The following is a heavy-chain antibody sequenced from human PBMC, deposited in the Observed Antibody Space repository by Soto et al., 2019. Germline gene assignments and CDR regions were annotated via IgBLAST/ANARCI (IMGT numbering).Heavy chain of an antibody. CDR1: GYSFPSDW. V-gene: IGHV5-51*01. J-gene: IGHJ4*02. CDR3: ASGSRDCSGGSCYSH. CDR2: IYPADSDT. D-gene: IGHD2-15*01. Sequence: GESLKISCKGSGYSFPSDWIGWVRQMPGKGLEWMGSIYPADSDTRYNPSFQGQVTISADQSITTAYLQWSSLRASDTAIYYCASGSRDCSGGSCYSHWGQGTLVTVSS.